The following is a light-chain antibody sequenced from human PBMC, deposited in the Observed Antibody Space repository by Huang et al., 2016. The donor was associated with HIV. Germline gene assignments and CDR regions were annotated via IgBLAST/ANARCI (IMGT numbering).Light chain of an antibody. CDR3: QHLYT. V-gene: IGKV1-9*01. Sequence: IQLTQSPSSLSATVGDRVTITCRANQAIGTYLAWYQQKPGKAPELLLNSSSTLRSGVTSRFSGGGSGTDITLTITRLQPEDFASYACQHLYTFGGGTKVEIK. CDR1: QAIGTY. CDR2: SSS. J-gene: IGKJ4*01.